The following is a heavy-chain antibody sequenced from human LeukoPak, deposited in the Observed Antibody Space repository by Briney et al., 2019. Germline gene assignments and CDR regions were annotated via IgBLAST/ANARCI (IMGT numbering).Heavy chain of an antibody. Sequence: GGSLRLSCAASGFTFSSYEMNWVRQAPGKGLEWVGFIRSKAYGGTTEYAASVKGRFTVSRDDSKSIAYLQMNSLKTEDTAVYYCTRVRDCSGGSCYPRYYYYYYMGVWGKGTTVTISS. V-gene: IGHV3-49*04. J-gene: IGHJ6*03. CDR2: IRSKAYGGTT. CDR3: TRVRDCSGGSCYPRYYYYYYMGV. D-gene: IGHD2-15*01. CDR1: GFTFSSYE.